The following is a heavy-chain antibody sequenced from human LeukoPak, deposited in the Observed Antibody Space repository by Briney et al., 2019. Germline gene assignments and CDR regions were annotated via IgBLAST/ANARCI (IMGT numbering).Heavy chain of an antibody. D-gene: IGHD4-17*01. J-gene: IGHJ3*02. Sequence: NPSETLSLTCAVSDDSFSSHYWTWIRQPPGKGLEWIGYISYIGSTNYNPSLKSRVTISIDTSKIQFSLKLSSVTAADTAVYYCARDLVTVTKGFDIWGQGTMVSVSS. CDR2: ISYIGST. V-gene: IGHV4-59*11. CDR1: DDSFSSHY. CDR3: ARDLVTVTKGFDI.